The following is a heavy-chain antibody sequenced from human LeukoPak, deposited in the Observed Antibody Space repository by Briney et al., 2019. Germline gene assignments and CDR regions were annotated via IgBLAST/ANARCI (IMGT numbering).Heavy chain of an antibody. CDR1: GGSFSGYY. D-gene: IGHD3-10*01. CDR2: INHSGST. V-gene: IGHV4-34*01. Sequence: PSETLSLTCAVYGGSFSGYYWSRIRQPPGKGLEWIGEINHSGSTNYNPSLESRVTISVDTSKNQFSLKLSSVTAADTAVYYCARDHLTRITMVRGVKNWFDPWGQGTLVTVSS. CDR3: ARDHLTRITMVRGVKNWFDP. J-gene: IGHJ5*02.